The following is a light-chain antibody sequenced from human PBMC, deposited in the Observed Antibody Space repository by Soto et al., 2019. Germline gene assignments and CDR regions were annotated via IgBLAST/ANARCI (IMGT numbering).Light chain of an antibody. CDR2: DAS. CDR3: QQRSNWPPIT. CDR1: QSVSSY. J-gene: IGKJ5*01. Sequence: EILLTHAPATRSLSPVERATLSCRASQSVSSYLAWYQQKPGQAPRLLIYDASNRATGILARFSGSGSGTDFTLTISSLEPEDFAVYYCQQRSNWPPITFGQGTRLEVK. V-gene: IGKV3-11*01.